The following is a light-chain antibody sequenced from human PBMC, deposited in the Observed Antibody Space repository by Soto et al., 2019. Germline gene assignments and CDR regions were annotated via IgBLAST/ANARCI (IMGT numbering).Light chain of an antibody. Sequence: QSVLTQPSSVSGAPGQRVTISCTGSSSNIGAGYEVHWYQQLPGTAPKLLIYGNSNRPSGVPDRFSGSKSGTSASLAITGLQAEDEADYYCQSYDSTLSGSKVFGGGTKLTVL. J-gene: IGLJ3*02. CDR1: SSNIGAGYE. V-gene: IGLV1-40*01. CDR2: GNS. CDR3: QSYDSTLSGSKV.